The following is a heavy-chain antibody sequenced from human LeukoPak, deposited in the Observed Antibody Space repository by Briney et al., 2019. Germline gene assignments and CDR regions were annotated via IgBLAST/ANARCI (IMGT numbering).Heavy chain of an antibody. D-gene: IGHD2-21*02. CDR3: ARRAPFSSYCGGDCYPDDAFDI. CDR2: IYYSGST. J-gene: IGHJ3*02. CDR1: GGSISSYY. Sequence: PSETLSLTCTVSGGSISSYYWSWIRQPPGKGLEWIGYIYYSGSTNYNPSLKSRVTISVDTSKNQFSLKLSSVTAADTAVYYCARRAPFSSYCGGDCYPDDAFDIWGQGTMVTVSS. V-gene: IGHV4-59*08.